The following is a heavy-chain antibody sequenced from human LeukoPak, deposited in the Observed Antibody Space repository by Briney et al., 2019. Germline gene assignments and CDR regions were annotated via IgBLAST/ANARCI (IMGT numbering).Heavy chain of an antibody. CDR2: IYYSGST. Sequence: SETLSLTCTVPGGSISSYYWSWIRQPPGKGLERVGYIYYSGSTNYNPSLKSRVTISVDTSKNQFSLKLSSVTAADTAVYYCARGSLSPRGYSYGLDYRGQGTLVTVSS. D-gene: IGHD5-18*01. CDR1: GGSISSYY. J-gene: IGHJ4*02. CDR3: ARGSLSPRGYSYGLDY. V-gene: IGHV4-59*01.